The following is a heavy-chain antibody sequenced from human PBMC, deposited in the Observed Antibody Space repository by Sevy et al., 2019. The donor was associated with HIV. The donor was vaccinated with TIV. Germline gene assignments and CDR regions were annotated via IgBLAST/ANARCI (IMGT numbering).Heavy chain of an antibody. V-gene: IGHV3-23*01. J-gene: IGHJ3*02. CDR3: GKDLAAGGIYYDSSGGSFDAFDI. CDR1: GFTFSSYA. D-gene: IGHD3-22*01. Sequence: GGSLRLSCAASGFTFSSYAMSWVRQAPGKGLEWVSAISGSGGSTYYADSVKGRFTISRDNSKNTLYLQMNSLRAEDTAVYYCGKDLAAGGIYYDSSGGSFDAFDIWGQGTMVTVSS. CDR2: ISGSGGST.